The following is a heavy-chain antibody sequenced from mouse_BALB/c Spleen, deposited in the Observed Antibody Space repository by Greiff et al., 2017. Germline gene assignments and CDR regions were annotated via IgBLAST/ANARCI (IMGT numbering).Heavy chain of an antibody. Sequence: EVHVVESGGGFVQPGGSVKLSCAASGFTFSSYGMPWVRQTPDKRLELVASINSTGGSTYYPDSVKGRFTISRDTAKNTRYLQMSSLKSEDTAMYYCARNDWPYYFDYWGQGTTLTVSS. D-gene: IGHD2-13*01. CDR1: GFTFSSYG. CDR3: ARNDWPYYFDY. J-gene: IGHJ2*01. V-gene: IGHV5-6-3*01. CDR2: INSTGGST.